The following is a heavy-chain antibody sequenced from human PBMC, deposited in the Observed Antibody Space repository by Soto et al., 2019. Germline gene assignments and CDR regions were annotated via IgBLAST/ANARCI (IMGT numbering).Heavy chain of an antibody. CDR2: IYYSGST. CDR1: GGSISSSSYY. Sequence: SETLSLTCTVSGGSISSSSYYWGWIRQPPGKGLEWIGSIYYSGSTYYNPSLKSRVTISVDTSKNQFSLRAEDTAVYYCASVVTPYYYYYYGMDVWGQGTTVTVSS. V-gene: IGHV4-39*07. J-gene: IGHJ6*02. D-gene: IGHD2-21*02. CDR3: ASVVTPYYYYYYGMDV.